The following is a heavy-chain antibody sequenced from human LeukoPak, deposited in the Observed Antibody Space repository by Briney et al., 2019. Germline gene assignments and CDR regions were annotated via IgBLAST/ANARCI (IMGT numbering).Heavy chain of an antibody. Sequence: GGSLRLSCAASGFTFRSYAMTWVRQAPGKGLQWVSTISGSTGHTYYADSVKGRFTISRDNAKNSLYLQMNSLRAEDTAVYYCARDLSWVDTAYGSVAPEKYFDYWGQGTLVTVSS. CDR2: ISGSTGHT. D-gene: IGHD5-18*01. CDR1: GFTFRSYA. CDR3: ARDLSWVDTAYGSVAPEKYFDY. V-gene: IGHV3-21*01. J-gene: IGHJ4*02.